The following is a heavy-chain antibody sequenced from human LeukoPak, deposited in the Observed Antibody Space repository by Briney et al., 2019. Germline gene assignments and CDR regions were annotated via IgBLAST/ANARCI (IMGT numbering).Heavy chain of an antibody. V-gene: IGHV1-69*05. CDR3: ARASFVVVPAAIRYYYYMDV. D-gene: IGHD2-2*01. CDR2: IIPIFGTA. Sequence: ASVKVSCKASGGTFSSYAISWVRQAPGQGLEWMGGIIPIFGTANYAQKLQGRVTMTTDTSTSTAYMELRSLRSDDTAVYYCARASFVVVPAAIRYYYYMDVWGKGTTVTVSS. CDR1: GGTFSSYA. J-gene: IGHJ6*03.